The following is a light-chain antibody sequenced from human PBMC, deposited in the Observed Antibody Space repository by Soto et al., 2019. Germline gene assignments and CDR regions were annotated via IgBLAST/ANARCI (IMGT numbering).Light chain of an antibody. V-gene: IGLV2-18*02. J-gene: IGLJ1*01. CDR2: EVT. Sequence: QSVLTQPPSVSGSPGQSVTISCTGTSSDVGKYDRVSWYQQPPGTAPRLIMYEVTNRPSGVPARFSGSKSGNTASLTISGLQAEDEADYFCSSYTSAGRYVFGAGTKVTVL. CDR3: SSYTSAGRYV. CDR1: SSDVGKYDR.